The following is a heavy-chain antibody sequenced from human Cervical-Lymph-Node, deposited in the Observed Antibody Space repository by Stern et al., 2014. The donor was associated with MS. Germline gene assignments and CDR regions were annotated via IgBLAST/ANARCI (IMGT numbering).Heavy chain of an antibody. D-gene: IGHD3-3*01. J-gene: IGHJ5*02. CDR2: VVVFNCDD. Sequence: QMQLVQSGPEVKKPGTSVKVSCKASGITFSHSAIQWLRQARGQRPEWIGWVVVFNCDDKFAPRFQVRVTITRDMSTSTVYMELRSLRSEDTAIYYCASERYTYYDDQRPPGGFDPWGQGTLVTVSS. CDR3: ASERYTYYDDQRPPGGFDP. V-gene: IGHV1-58*02. CDR1: GITFSHSA.